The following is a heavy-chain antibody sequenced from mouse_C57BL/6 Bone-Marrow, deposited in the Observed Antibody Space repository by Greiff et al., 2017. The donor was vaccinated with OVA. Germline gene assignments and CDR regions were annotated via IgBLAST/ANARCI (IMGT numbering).Heavy chain of an antibody. D-gene: IGHD1-1*01. CDR2: IRLKSDNYAT. Sequence: EVQLVESGGGLVQPGGSMKLSCVASGFTFSNYWMNWVRQSPEKGLEWVAQIRLKSDNYATHYAESVKGRFTISRDDSKSSVYMQMNNLRAEDTGIYYCTGGYGSSPRWYFDVWGTVTTVTVSS. CDR3: TGGYGSSPRWYFDV. V-gene: IGHV6-3*01. J-gene: IGHJ1*03. CDR1: GFTFSNYW.